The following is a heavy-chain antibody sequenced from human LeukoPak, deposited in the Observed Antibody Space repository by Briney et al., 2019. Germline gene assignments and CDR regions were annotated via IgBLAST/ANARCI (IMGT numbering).Heavy chain of an antibody. V-gene: IGHV3-33*01. D-gene: IGHD1-1*01. CDR1: GFTFSSYG. CDR2: IWYDGSNK. CDR3: ARENDLSSCRDIDY. Sequence: PGGSLRLSCAASGFTFSSYGMHWVRQAPGKGLEWVAVIWYDGSNKYYADSVKGRFTISRDNSKNTLYLQMNSLRAEDTAVYYCARENDLSSCRDIDYWGQGTLVTVSS. J-gene: IGHJ4*02.